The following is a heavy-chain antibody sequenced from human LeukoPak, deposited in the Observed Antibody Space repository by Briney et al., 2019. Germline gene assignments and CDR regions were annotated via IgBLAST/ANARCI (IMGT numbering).Heavy chain of an antibody. J-gene: IGHJ4*02. CDR1: GFTFSSYS. Sequence: PGGSLRLSCAASGFTFSSYSMNWVRQAPGKGLEWVSFISSGSRSIYYADSVKGRFTISRDNAKNSLYLQMNSLRAEDTDNYYYARIDSGTYYSDDYWGQGTLVTVSS. D-gene: IGHD3-10*01. V-gene: IGHV3-48*01. CDR3: ARIDSGTYYSDDY. CDR2: ISSGSRSI.